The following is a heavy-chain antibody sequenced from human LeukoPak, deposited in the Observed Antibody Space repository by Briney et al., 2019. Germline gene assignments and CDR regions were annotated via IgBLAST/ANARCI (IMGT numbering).Heavy chain of an antibody. CDR3: ARGADWLGFRTHAEYFQH. J-gene: IGHJ1*01. D-gene: IGHD3-9*01. CDR2: ISYDGSKK. CDR1: GFTFSSYA. Sequence: PGGSLRLSCAASGFTFSSYAMHWVRQAPGKGLEWVAVISYDGSKKYYADSVKGRFTISRDNSKNTLYLQMNSLRAEDTAVYYCARGADWLGFRTHAEYFQHWGQGTLVTVSS. V-gene: IGHV3-30*04.